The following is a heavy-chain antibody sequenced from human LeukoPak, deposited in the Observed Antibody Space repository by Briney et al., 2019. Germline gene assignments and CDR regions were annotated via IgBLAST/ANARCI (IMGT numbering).Heavy chain of an antibody. J-gene: IGHJ4*02. CDR3: ARGEDYGTNSFDY. CDR1: GFTFSSYE. Sequence: GGSLRLSCAASGFTFSSYEMNWVRQAPGKGLEWVSYITTSGRIIYYADSVKGRFTISRDNAKNSLYLQMNSLRAEDTAVYYCARGEDYGTNSFDYWGQGTLVTVSS. D-gene: IGHD4-17*01. CDR2: ITTSGRII. V-gene: IGHV3-48*03.